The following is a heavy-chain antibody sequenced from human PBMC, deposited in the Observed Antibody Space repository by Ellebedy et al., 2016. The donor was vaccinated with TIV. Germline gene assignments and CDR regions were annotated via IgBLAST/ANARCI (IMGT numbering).Heavy chain of an antibody. CDR2: IYYNGGT. V-gene: IGHV4-59*01. CDR1: GGSISSYY. Sequence: SETLSLTCNVSGGSISSYYWSWIRQPPGKGLEWIGYIYYNGGTNYNPSLKSRVTISVDTSKNQFSLKLNSVTAADTAVYYCARYGSGKYLDYWGQGTLVTVSS. D-gene: IGHD3-10*01. J-gene: IGHJ4*02. CDR3: ARYGSGKYLDY.